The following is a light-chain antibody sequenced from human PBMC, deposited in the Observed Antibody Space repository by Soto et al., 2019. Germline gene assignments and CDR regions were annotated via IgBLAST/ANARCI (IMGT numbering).Light chain of an antibody. Sequence: QSALTQPPSASGSPGQSVTISCTGTSSDIGGYNYVSWYQQHPGKAPKLIIYEVSKRPSGVPDRFSGSKSGNTSSLTVSGLQAADEADYYCTSYAGSNNLVFAGGTKLAVL. V-gene: IGLV2-8*01. CDR3: TSYAGSNNLV. CDR2: EVS. J-gene: IGLJ3*02. CDR1: SSDIGGYNY.